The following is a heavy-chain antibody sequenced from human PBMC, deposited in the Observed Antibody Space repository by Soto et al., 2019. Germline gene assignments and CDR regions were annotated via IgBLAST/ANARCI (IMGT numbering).Heavy chain of an antibody. CDR1: GFTFSNYA. CDR2: VSGSGSST. Sequence: EVQLLESGGGLVQPGGSLRLSCAVSGFTFSNYAMSWVRQAPGTGLEWVSAVSGSGSSTYYADSVKGRFTISRDNSKNTLYLQMNSLRAEDTAVYYCARRSPSWAFDIWGQGTMVTVSS. CDR3: ARRSPSWAFDI. J-gene: IGHJ3*02. V-gene: IGHV3-23*01. D-gene: IGHD2-15*01.